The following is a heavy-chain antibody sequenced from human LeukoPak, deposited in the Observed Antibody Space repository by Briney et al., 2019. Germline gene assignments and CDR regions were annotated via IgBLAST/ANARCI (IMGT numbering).Heavy chain of an antibody. CDR1: GFTFSSYE. Sequence: GGSLRLSCAASGFTFSSYEMNWVRQAPGKGLEWVSSISDSRDYKYYADSVKGRFTISTDDAKKSVSLQMNSLRAEDTAVYYCARGGKLDYPFDYWGQGTLVTVSS. CDR3: ARGGKLDYPFDY. V-gene: IGHV3-21*01. J-gene: IGHJ4*02. D-gene: IGHD4-11*01. CDR2: ISDSRDYK.